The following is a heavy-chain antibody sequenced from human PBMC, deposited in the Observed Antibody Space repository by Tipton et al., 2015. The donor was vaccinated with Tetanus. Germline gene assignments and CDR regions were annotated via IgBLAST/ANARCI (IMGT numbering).Heavy chain of an antibody. CDR3: ARGLGSRLAPGGSADS. V-gene: IGHV4-34*01. CDR2: INHSGTT. Sequence: TLSLTCVVYGGSFSGYYWTWIRQPPGKGLEWIGEINHSGTTNYNPSLKSRVTILVDTSKNQFSLKLSSVTAADTAVYYCARGLGSRLAPGGSADSWGQGTLVTVSS. CDR1: GGSFSGYY. D-gene: IGHD3-10*01. J-gene: IGHJ5*01.